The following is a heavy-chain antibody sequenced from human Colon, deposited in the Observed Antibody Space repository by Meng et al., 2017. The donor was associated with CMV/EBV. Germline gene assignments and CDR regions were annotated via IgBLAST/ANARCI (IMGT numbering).Heavy chain of an antibody. V-gene: IGHV3-30*04. CDR2: ISYDGRNK. J-gene: IGHJ4*02. Sequence: GESLKISCAASGFTLSDHAMHWVRQAPGEGLEWVALISYDGRNKFYADSVKGRFTISRDHSKNTVFLQIHSLRAEDTAVYFCAREDLYYDTSAYHAYYFHSWGQGTLVTVSS. CDR1: GFTLSDHA. CDR3: AREDLYYDTSAYHAYYFHS. D-gene: IGHD3-22*01.